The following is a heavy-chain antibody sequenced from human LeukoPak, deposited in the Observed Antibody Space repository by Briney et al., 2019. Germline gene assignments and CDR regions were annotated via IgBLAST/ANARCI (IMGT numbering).Heavy chain of an antibody. CDR3: ARLSDLGRWARFGELWCFDY. Sequence: PSETLSLTCTVSGGSISSSSYYWGWIRQPPGKGLEWIGRIYYSGSTYYNPSLKSRVTISVDTSKNQFSLKLSSVTAADTAVYYCARLSDLGRWARFGELWCFDYWGQGTLVTVSS. J-gene: IGHJ4*02. V-gene: IGHV4-39*01. CDR2: IYYSGST. CDR1: GGSISSSSYY. D-gene: IGHD3-10*01.